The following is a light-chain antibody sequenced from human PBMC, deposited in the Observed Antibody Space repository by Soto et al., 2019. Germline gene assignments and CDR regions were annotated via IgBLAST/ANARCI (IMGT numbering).Light chain of an antibody. V-gene: IGKV3-11*01. Sequence: EVVLTQSPATLSLSPGEGASLSCRASQSVSSSLAWYQQKHGQAPRLLISDTSNRATGIPARFSGSGSGTDFTLTISSLEPEDFAVYYCQQRSDWRTTFGQGTRLEIK. J-gene: IGKJ5*01. CDR1: QSVSSS. CDR3: QQRSDWRTT. CDR2: DTS.